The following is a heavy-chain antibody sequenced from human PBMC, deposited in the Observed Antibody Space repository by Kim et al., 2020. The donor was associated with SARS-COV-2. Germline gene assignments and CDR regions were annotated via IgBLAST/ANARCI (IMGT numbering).Heavy chain of an antibody. J-gene: IGHJ4*02. V-gene: IGHV3-23*01. CDR1: GFTFSSFG. Sequence: GGSLRLSCAASGFTFSSFGMSWVRQAPGKGLEWFSAISNSADATNYADSVKGRFTISRDSSKNTLFLQMNSLRADDTAVYYCAKRIGTVVDTGQFNFDSWGQGTLVTVSS. D-gene: IGHD2-15*01. CDR3: AKRIGTVVDTGQFNFDS. CDR2: ISNSADAT.